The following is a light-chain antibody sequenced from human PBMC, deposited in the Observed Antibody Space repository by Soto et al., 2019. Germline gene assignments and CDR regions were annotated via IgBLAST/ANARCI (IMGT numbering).Light chain of an antibody. CDR1: QGISSY. J-gene: IGKJ4*01. CDR3: LQLYRYPLT. V-gene: IGKV1-9*01. CDR2: SAS. Sequence: IQLTQSPSSLSASVGDRVTITCRASQGISSYLAWYQQKPGKAPELLVYSASTLQSGVPSRFSGGGSETEFSLTIGTLQPEDFATYYCLQLYRYPLTFGGGTKVDIK.